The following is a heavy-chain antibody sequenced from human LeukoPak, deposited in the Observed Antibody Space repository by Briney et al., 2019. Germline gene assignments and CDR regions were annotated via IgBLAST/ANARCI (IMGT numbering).Heavy chain of an antibody. J-gene: IGHJ4*02. CDR1: GGSISSGSYY. CDR2: IYTSGST. D-gene: IGHD3-10*01. V-gene: IGHV4-61*02. CDR3: ARGDARDYYGSGSFPFDY. Sequence: SETVSLTCTVSGGSISSGSYYWSWIRQPAGKGLEWIGRIYTSGSTNYNPSLKSRVTISVDTSKNQFSLKLSSVTAADTAVYYCARGDARDYYGSGSFPFDYWGQGTLVTVSS.